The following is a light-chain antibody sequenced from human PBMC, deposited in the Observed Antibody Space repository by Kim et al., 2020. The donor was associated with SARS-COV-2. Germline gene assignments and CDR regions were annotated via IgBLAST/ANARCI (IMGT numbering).Light chain of an antibody. CDR2: DAS. J-gene: IGKJ4*01. CDR3: QQRDNWPLT. Sequence: LSTGERATLSCRTSQSVNSHLAWYQQKPGQAPRLLIYDASNRATGIPARFIGSGSGTDFILTISSLEPEDVAVYYCQQRDNWPLTFGGGTKVDIK. CDR1: QSVNSH. V-gene: IGKV3-11*01.